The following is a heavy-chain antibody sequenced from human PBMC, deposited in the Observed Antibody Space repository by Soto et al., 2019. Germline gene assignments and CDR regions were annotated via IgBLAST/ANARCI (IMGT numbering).Heavy chain of an antibody. CDR3: ARSTNDYGDRH. J-gene: IGHJ4*02. CDR2: MNPNSGNT. D-gene: IGHD4-17*01. Sequence: QVQLVQSGAEVKTPGASVKVSCEASGYTFTSYDINWVRQATGQGLEWMGWMNPNSGNTGYAQRFQGRVTMTRNTSRSTAYMELSSLRSEGTAVYYCARSTNDYGDRHWGQGTLVTVSS. V-gene: IGHV1-8*01. CDR1: GYTFTSYD.